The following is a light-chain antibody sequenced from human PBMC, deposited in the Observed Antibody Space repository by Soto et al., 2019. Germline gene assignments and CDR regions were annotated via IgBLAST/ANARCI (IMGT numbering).Light chain of an antibody. CDR3: TSYTSSSTWV. J-gene: IGLJ3*02. V-gene: IGLV2-14*01. CDR2: EVT. CDR1: SSDFGAYNS. Sequence: QSAPTQPASVSGSPGQSITISCTGTSSDFGAYNSVSWCQQHPGKAPTLIIYEVTNRPSGVSNRFSGSKSGNTASLTISGLQAEDEADYYCTSYTSSSTWVFGGGTKLTVL.